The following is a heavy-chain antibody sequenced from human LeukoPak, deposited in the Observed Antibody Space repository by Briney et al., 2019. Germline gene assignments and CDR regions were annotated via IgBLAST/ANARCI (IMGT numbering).Heavy chain of an antibody. CDR3: ARVTGRDGYNFPGY. CDR2: IKQDGSEK. V-gene: IGHV3-7*01. D-gene: IGHD5-24*01. CDR1: GFTFSSYW. J-gene: IGHJ4*01. Sequence: PGGSLRLSCAASGFTFSSYWMSWVRQAPGKGLEWVANIKQDGSEKYYVDSVKGRFTISRDNAKNSLYLQMNSLRAEDTAVYYCARVTGRDGYNFPGYWGQEPWSPSPQ.